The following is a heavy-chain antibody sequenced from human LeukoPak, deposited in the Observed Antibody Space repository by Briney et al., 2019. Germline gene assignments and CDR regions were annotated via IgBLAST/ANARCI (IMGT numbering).Heavy chain of an antibody. D-gene: IGHD3-22*01. Sequence: PGGSLRLSCVASGFSFNSYEMNWVRQAPGKGLEWVAVIWYDGSKKFYADSVKGRFTISRDNSKNTLYLQMNTLRAEDTAVYYCARPHYYDSSGSYIAGAFDIWGQGTMVTVSS. J-gene: IGHJ3*02. CDR3: ARPHYYDSSGSYIAGAFDI. CDR2: IWYDGSKK. V-gene: IGHV3-33*08. CDR1: GFSFNSYE.